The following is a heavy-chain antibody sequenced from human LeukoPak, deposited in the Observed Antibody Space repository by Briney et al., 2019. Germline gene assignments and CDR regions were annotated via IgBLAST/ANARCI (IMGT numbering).Heavy chain of an antibody. D-gene: IGHD5-24*01. CDR1: GYSFTSYW. Sequence: GESLKISCKGSGYSFTSYWIGWVRQMPGKGLEWMGIIYPGDSDTRYSPSFQGQVTISADKSISTAYLQWSSLKAPDTAMYYCARQGGDGYKADAFDIWGQGTMVTVSS. V-gene: IGHV5-51*01. J-gene: IGHJ3*02. CDR3: ARQGGDGYKADAFDI. CDR2: IYPGDSDT.